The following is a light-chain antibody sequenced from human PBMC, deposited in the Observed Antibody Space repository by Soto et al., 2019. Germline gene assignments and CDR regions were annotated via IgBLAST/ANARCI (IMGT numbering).Light chain of an antibody. Sequence: EIVMTQSPATLSVSPVERATLSCRASQSVSNNYLAWYQQKPGQAPRLLIYGASNRATGIPDRFSGSGSGTEFTLTISSLQSEDFAVYYCQQYNNWPITFGQGTRLEIK. CDR3: QQYNNWPIT. CDR2: GAS. V-gene: IGKV3D-15*01. J-gene: IGKJ5*01. CDR1: QSVSNN.